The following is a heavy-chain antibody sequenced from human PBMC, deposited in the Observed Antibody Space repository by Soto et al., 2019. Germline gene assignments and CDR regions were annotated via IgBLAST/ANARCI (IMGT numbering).Heavy chain of an antibody. CDR3: ARIPRSSPYFDY. V-gene: IGHV5-51*01. CDR2: IYPGDHET. Sequence: ESLKISCQSSGYTFSNFWIGWVRQLHGKGLEWMGIIYPGDHETRYSPSFNGKVTISSDRSINTAYLQWKSLEASDTAFYFCARIPRSSPYFDYWGQGALVTVSS. CDR1: GYTFSNFW. J-gene: IGHJ4*02. D-gene: IGHD6-13*01.